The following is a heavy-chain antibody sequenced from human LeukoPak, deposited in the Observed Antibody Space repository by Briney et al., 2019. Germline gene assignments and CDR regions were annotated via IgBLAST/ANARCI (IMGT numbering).Heavy chain of an antibody. CDR1: GVSISSGGYS. D-gene: IGHD2/OR15-2a*01. J-gene: IGHJ4*02. CDR3: ARFYGPGGFYFDY. Sequence: SETLSLTCAVSGVSISSGGYSWSWIRQPPGKGLEWIGYIYHSGSTYYNPSLRSRVTISVDRSKNQFSLKLSSVTAADTAVYYCARFYGPGGFYFDYWGQGTLVTVSS. V-gene: IGHV4-30-2*01. CDR2: IYHSGST.